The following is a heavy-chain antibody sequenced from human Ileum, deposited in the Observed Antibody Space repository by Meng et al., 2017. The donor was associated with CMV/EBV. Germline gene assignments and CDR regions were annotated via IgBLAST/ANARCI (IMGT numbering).Heavy chain of an antibody. V-gene: IGHV1-18*01. J-gene: IGHJ4*02. Sequence: QTRGEVKKARAQCYTPLNASRYTSPSDVISRGRPAPGQHVKEMGWIRTHNAHTTYAQKLQCRLTMTTETSTSTACMELRSLRSDDTAMYYCAIDLEYHFAPSGYWGQGTLVTVSS. CDR1: RYTSPSDV. CDR3: AIDLEYHFAPSGY. CDR2: IRTHNAHT. D-gene: IGHD3-3*01.